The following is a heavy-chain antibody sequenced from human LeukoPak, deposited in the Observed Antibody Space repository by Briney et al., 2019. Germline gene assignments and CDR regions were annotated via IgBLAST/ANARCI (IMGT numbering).Heavy chain of an antibody. CDR1: GYSISSGYY. V-gene: IGHV4-38-2*02. CDR3: AKSNGYGLIDY. Sequence: SETLSLTCTVSGYSISSGYYWGWIRQPPGKGLEWIGSIYHSGSTYYNPSLKSRVTMYIDTSKNQFSLKLSSVTAADTAMYYCAKSNGYGLIDYWGQGTLVTVSS. CDR2: IYHSGST. D-gene: IGHD5-12*01. J-gene: IGHJ4*02.